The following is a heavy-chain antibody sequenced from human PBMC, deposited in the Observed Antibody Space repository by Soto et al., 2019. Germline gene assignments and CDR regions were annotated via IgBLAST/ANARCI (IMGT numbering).Heavy chain of an antibody. CDR2: IIPIFGTA. J-gene: IGHJ1*01. CDR1: GGTFSSYA. Sequence: QVQLVQSGAEVKKPGSSVKVSCKASGGTFSSYAISWVRQAPGQGLEWMGGIIPIFGTANYAQKFQGRVTITADESTSTDYMELSSLRSEDTAVYYCARDPTSYYYDSSGYYYAEYFQHWGQGTLVTVSS. V-gene: IGHV1-69*01. CDR3: ARDPTSYYYDSSGYYYAEYFQH. D-gene: IGHD3-22*01.